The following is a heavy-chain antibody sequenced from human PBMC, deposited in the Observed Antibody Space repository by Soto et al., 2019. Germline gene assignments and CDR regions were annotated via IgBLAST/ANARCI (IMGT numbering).Heavy chain of an antibody. CDR3: AREGRMVVPAAPIYYYYYMDV. V-gene: IGHV4-31*03. Sequence: SETLSLTCTVSGGSISSGGYYWSWIRQHPGKGLEWIGYIYYSGSTYYNPSLKSRVTISVDTSKNQFSLKLSSVTAADTAVYYCAREGRMVVPAAPIYYYYYMDVWGKGTTVTVSS. J-gene: IGHJ6*03. CDR1: GGSISSGGYY. D-gene: IGHD2-2*01. CDR2: IYYSGST.